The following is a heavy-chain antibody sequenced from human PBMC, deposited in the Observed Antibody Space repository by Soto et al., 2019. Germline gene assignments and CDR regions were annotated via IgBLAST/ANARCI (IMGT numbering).Heavy chain of an antibody. CDR1: GGTFSSYA. D-gene: IGHD2-2*01. CDR2: IIPISGTA. Sequence: QVQLVQSGAEVKKPGSSVKVSCKASGGTFSSYAISWVRQAPGQGLEWMGGIIPISGTANYAQKFQGRVTITADESTSTVYMGLSSLRSEDTAVYFWSRSQGSSTSLEIYYYYYYGMDVWGQGTTVTVSS. V-gene: IGHV1-69*01. CDR3: SRSQGSSTSLEIYYYYYYGMDV. J-gene: IGHJ6*02.